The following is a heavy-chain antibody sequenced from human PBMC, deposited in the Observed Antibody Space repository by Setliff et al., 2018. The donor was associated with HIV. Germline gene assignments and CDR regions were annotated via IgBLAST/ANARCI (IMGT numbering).Heavy chain of an antibody. D-gene: IGHD4-4*01. Sequence: PSETLSLTCPVSGYSISSGYYWGWIRQPPGRGLEWIGAIHHSGSTNYNPSLKSRVTISVDTSKNQFSLKLSSVTAADTAVYYCARRLTTDYFDYWGQGTLVTVSS. V-gene: IGHV4-38-2*01. CDR2: IHHSGST. J-gene: IGHJ4*02. CDR3: ARRLTTDYFDY. CDR1: GYSISSGYY.